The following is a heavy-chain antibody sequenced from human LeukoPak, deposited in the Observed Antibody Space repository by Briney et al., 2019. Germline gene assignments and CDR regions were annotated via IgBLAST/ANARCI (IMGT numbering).Heavy chain of an antibody. CDR1: GFTFSTYV. J-gene: IGHJ6*04. Sequence: GGSLRLSCAASGFTFSTYVMHWVRQAPGKGLEFVSAISTDLVSTYYANSVKGRFTISRDNSKNTLYLQMGSLRTEDMAVYYCARDAEGPLDVWGKGTTVTISS. CDR2: ISTDLVST. V-gene: IGHV3-64*01. D-gene: IGHD1-14*01. CDR3: ARDAEGPLDV.